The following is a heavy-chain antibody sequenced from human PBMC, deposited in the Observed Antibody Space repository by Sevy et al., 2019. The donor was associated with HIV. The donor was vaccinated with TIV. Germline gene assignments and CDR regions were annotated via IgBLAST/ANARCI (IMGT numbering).Heavy chain of an antibody. CDR3: VSSSLRYLEFLDNWFDP. D-gene: IGHD3-3*01. V-gene: IGHV4-39*01. CDR2: IYYSGNT. CDR1: GASISSRGHY. J-gene: IGHJ5*02. Sequence: SETLSLTCTVSGASISSRGHYWGWIRQPPGKGLEWIGTIYYSGNTYYNPSLKSRVSISIDTSKNQLSLKLPSVTAADTAVYYCVSSSLRYLEFLDNWFDPWGQGTLVTVSS.